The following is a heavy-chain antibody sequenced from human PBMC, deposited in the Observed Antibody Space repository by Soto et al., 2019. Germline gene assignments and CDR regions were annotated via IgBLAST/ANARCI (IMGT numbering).Heavy chain of an antibody. J-gene: IGHJ6*02. D-gene: IGHD2-2*01. CDR2: IIPIFGTA. CDR3: ARHVPAAGYYYGMDV. V-gene: IGHV1-69*12. Sequence: QVQLVQSGAAVKKPGSSVKVSCKASGGTFSSYAISWVRQAPGQGLEWMGGIIPIFGTANYAQKFQGRVTITADESTSTAYVALSSLRSEDTAVYYCARHVPAAGYYYGMDVWGQGTTVTVSS. CDR1: GGTFSSYA.